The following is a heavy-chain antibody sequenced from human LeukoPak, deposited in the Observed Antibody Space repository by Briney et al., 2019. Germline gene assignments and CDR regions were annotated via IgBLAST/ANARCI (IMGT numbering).Heavy chain of an antibody. D-gene: IGHD6-13*01. Sequence: SETLSLTCSVSGSSMNLYSWNWIRQSPGKGLEWIAYMYYSGTTNYNPSLENRAAISLDLSRHQFSLRLNSVTAADTAVYYCARHSYSRTQQLVQTDYWGQGTLVTVSS. V-gene: IGHV4-59*08. CDR3: ARHSYSRTQQLVQTDY. J-gene: IGHJ4*02. CDR2: MYYSGTT. CDR1: GSSMNLYS.